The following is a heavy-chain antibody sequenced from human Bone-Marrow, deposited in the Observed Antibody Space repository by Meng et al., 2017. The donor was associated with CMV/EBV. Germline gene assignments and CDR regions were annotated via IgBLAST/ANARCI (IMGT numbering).Heavy chain of an antibody. CDR1: GFTFSSYA. D-gene: IGHD1-26*01. J-gene: IGHJ3*02. CDR2: ISYDGSNK. V-gene: IGHV3-30*04. CDR3: AREGELDASDI. Sequence: GESLKISCAASGFTFSSYAMHWVRQAPGKGLEWVAVISYDGSNKYYADSVKGRFTISRDNSKNTLYLQMNSLRAEDTAVYYCAREGELDASDIWGQGTMVTVSS.